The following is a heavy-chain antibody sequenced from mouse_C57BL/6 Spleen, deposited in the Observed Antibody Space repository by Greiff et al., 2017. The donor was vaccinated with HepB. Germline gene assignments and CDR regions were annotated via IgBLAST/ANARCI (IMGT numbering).Heavy chain of an antibody. J-gene: IGHJ1*03. CDR3: TRDLYDYYFDV. CDR2: ISSGGDYI. D-gene: IGHD2-4*01. V-gene: IGHV5-9-1*02. CDR1: GFTFSSYA. Sequence: DVHLVESGAGLVKPGGSLKLSCAASGFTFSSYAMSWVRQTPEKRLEWVAYISSGGDYIYYADTVKGRFTISRDNARNTLYLQMSSLKSEDTAMYYCTRDLYDYYFDVWGTGTTVTVSS.